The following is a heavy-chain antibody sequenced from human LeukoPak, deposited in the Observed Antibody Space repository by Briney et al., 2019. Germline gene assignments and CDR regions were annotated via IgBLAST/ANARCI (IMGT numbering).Heavy chain of an antibody. D-gene: IGHD6-13*01. CDR3: ATYSTSWTSFDY. CDR2: MSYDGSTK. Sequence: PGGSLRLSCAASGFTVSNHYMTWVRQAPGKGLEWVAVMSYDGSTKYYADSVKGRFTISRDNSKNTLFLQMNSLRAEDTALYYCATYSTSWTSFDYWGQGTLVTVSS. V-gene: IGHV3-30-3*01. CDR1: GFTVSNHY. J-gene: IGHJ4*02.